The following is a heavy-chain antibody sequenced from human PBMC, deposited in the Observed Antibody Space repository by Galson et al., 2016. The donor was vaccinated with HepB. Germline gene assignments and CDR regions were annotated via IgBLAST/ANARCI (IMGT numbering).Heavy chain of an antibody. D-gene: IGHD2-2*01. CDR3: AKDGRIYCSSASCHDHFHY. CDR2: ISYDGSNK. CDR1: GFTFSSYG. J-gene: IGHJ4*02. V-gene: IGHV3-30*18. Sequence: SLRLSCAASGFTFSSYGMHWVRQAPGKGLEWVAVISYDGSNKKYADSVKGRFTISRDNPKTTLYLQMNSLRAEDTAVYYCAKDGRIYCSSASCHDHFHYWGQGTLVTVSS.